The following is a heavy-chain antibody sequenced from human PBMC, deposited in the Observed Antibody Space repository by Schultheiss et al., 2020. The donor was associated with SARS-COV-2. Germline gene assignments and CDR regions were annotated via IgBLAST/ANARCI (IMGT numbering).Heavy chain of an antibody. CDR1: GYTLTELS. D-gene: IGHD6-19*01. V-gene: IGHV1-24*01. CDR2: FDPEDGET. Sequence: ASVKVSCKVSGYTLTELSMHWVRQAPGKGLEWMGGFDPEDGETIYAQKFQGRVTMTRNTSISTAYMELSSLRSEDTAVYYCARSVAVAGNDYWGQGTLVTVSS. CDR3: ARSVAVAGNDY. J-gene: IGHJ4*02.